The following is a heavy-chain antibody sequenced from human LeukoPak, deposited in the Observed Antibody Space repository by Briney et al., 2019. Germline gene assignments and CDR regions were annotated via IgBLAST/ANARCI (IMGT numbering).Heavy chain of an antibody. CDR1: GGSISSGDYY. J-gene: IGHJ5*02. CDR3: AREFRVRTLWSDP. CDR2: IYYSGST. D-gene: IGHD3-10*01. V-gene: IGHV4-30-4*01. Sequence: SETLSLTCTVSGGSISSGDYYWSWIRQPPGKGLEWIGYIYYSGSTYYNPSLKSRVTISVDTSKNQFSLKLSSVTAADTAVYYCAREFRVRTLWSDPWGQGTLVTVSS.